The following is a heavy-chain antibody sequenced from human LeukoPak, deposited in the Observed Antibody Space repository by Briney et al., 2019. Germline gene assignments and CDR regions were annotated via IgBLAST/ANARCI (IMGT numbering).Heavy chain of an antibody. CDR1: GYTFTGYY. CDR2: INPNSGGT. CDR3: ARVVVRGVIKGLWDY. J-gene: IGHJ4*02. D-gene: IGHD3-10*01. Sequence: GASVKVSCKASGYTFTGYYMHWVREAPGQGLEWIGWINPNSGGTNYAQKFQGRVTMTRDTSISTAYMELSRLRSDDTAVYYCARVVVRGVIKGLWDYWGQGTLVTVSS. V-gene: IGHV1-2*02.